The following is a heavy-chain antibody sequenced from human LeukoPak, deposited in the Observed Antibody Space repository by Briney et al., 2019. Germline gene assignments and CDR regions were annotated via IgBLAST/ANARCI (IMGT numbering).Heavy chain of an antibody. V-gene: IGHV4-59*01. D-gene: IGHD1-26*01. CDR1: GGSICSYY. CDR2: VHYSGST. CDR3: ARPQYGGSYWYAFDI. J-gene: IGHJ3*02. Sequence: SETLSLTCTVSGGSICSYYWSWIRQPPGKGLEWIGYVHYSGSTNCNPSLKSRVTTSVDTSKNQFSLNLNSVTAADTAVYYCARPQYGGSYWYAFDIWGQGTMVTVSS.